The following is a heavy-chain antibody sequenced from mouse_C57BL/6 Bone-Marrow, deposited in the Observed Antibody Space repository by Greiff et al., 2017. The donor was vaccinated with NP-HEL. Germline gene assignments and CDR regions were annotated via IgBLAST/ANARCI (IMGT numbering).Heavy chain of an antibody. D-gene: IGHD4-1*01. CDR1: GYTFTSYW. Sequence: QVQLQQPGAELVKPGASVKLSCKASGYTFTSYWMQWVKQRPGQGLEWIGEIDPSDSYTNYNQKFKGKATLTVDTSSSTAYMQLSSLTSEDSAVYYCASLTGSFDYWGQGTTLTVSS. V-gene: IGHV1-50*01. CDR3: ASLTGSFDY. J-gene: IGHJ2*01. CDR2: IDPSDSYT.